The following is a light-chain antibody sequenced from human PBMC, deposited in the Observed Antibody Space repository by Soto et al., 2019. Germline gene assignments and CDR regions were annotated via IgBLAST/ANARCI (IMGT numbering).Light chain of an antibody. CDR1: QSISSY. CDR2: DAS. CDR3: QQSYSTPRT. V-gene: IGKV1-39*01. Sequence: DIQMTQSPSSLSASVGDRVTITCPASQSISSYLNWYQQKPGKAPTLPIYDASSFKSGVTSRFSGRGYRTDITLTISSLQPEDFATYYCQQSYSTPRTFGQGTKLEIK. J-gene: IGKJ2*01.